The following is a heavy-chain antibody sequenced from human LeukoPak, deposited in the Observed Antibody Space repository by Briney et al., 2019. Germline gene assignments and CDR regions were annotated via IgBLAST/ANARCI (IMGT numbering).Heavy chain of an antibody. CDR1: GFTFRSYA. D-gene: IGHD3-9*01. Sequence: PGGSLRLSCEASGFTFRSYAMSWVRQAPGKGLEWVSGISGNGGSTYYADPVKGRFTISRDNSKNALYLQMNSLRVEDTAIYYCAKMYYDILTGEDSWGQGTLVTVSS. V-gene: IGHV3-23*01. CDR2: ISGNGGST. CDR3: AKMYYDILTGEDS. J-gene: IGHJ4*02.